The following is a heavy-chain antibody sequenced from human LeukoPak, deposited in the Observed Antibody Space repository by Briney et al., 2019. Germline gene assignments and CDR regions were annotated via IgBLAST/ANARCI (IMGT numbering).Heavy chain of an antibody. D-gene: IGHD3/OR15-3a*01. J-gene: IGHJ4*02. CDR3: AREDYYHDY. V-gene: IGHV1-18*01. CDR1: GYTFTDYA. CDR2: ISAYNGNT. Sequence: ASVKVSCKASGYTFTDYAIHWVRQAPGQRLEWMGWISAYNGNTNYAQNLQGRVTMTTDTSTSTAYMELRSLRSDDTAVYYCAREDYYHDYWGQGTLVTVSS.